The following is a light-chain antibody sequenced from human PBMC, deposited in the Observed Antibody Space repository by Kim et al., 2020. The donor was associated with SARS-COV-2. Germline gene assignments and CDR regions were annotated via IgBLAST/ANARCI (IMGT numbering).Light chain of an antibody. Sequence: PRKTGQDYRGGKQHGRKSVNWYQQKPGQAPVLVIYYDSDRPSGIPERFSGSNSGNTATLTISRVEAGDEADYYCQVWDSSSDPYVCGTGTKVTVL. CDR1: HGRKS. CDR2: YDS. V-gene: IGLV3-21*04. CDR3: QVWDSSSDPYV. J-gene: IGLJ1*01.